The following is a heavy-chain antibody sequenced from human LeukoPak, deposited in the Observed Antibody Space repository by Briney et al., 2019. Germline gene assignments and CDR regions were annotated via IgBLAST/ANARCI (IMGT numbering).Heavy chain of an antibody. D-gene: IGHD1-7*01. V-gene: IGHV3-30*18. J-gene: IGHJ4*02. CDR3: ANWDGTVVERNGMFSGPFDY. CDR2: ISHDGSHK. CDR1: GFTFSSYS. Sequence: GGSLRLSCAASGFTFSSYSMHWVRQTPGKGLERVAVISHDGSHKYYADSLKGRFTISRDNSKNTLYLQMNSLRVEDTAVYYCANWDGTVVERNGMFSGPFDYWGQGTLVTVSS.